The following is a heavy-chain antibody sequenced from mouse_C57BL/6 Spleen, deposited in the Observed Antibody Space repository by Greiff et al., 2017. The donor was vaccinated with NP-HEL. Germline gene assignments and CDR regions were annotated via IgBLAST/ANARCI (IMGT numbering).Heavy chain of an antibody. CDR1: GYAFSSYW. J-gene: IGHJ2*01. CDR3: ARGSNYGGDY. D-gene: IGHD2-5*01. CDR2: IYPGDGDT. Sequence: VKLQESGAELVKPGASVKISCKASGYAFSSYWMNWVKQRPGKGLEWIGQIYPGDGDTNYNGKFKGKATLTADKSSSTAYMQLSSLTSEDSAVYFCARGSNYGGDYWGQGTTLTVSS. V-gene: IGHV1-80*01.